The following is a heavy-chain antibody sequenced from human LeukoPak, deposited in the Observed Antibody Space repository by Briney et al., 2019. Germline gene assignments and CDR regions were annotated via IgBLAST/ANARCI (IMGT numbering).Heavy chain of an antibody. Sequence: SETLSLTCTVSGGSISSYYWSWIPQPAGKGLEGIGRIYTSGSSNYNPSLKSRVTMSVDTSKNQFSLKLSSVTAADTAVYYCARDAYYYGHPVNWFDPWGQGTLVTVSS. D-gene: IGHD3-10*01. CDR3: ARDAYYYGHPVNWFDP. CDR1: GGSISSYY. J-gene: IGHJ5*02. V-gene: IGHV4-4*07. CDR2: IYTSGSS.